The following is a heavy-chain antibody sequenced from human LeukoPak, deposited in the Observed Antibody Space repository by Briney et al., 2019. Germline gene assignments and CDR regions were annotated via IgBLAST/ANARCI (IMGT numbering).Heavy chain of an antibody. CDR2: VSYDRSNK. CDR1: GVIFNNFA. CDR3: ARAGRADGDYHYFDY. Sequence: TGGSLRLSCAASGVIFNNFAFHWVRQAPGKGLEWVAAVSYDRSNKYYADSVRGRLTISRDNFKNTLYLQMNSLRAVDTAVYYCARAGRADGDYHYFDYWGQGTLVTVSS. V-gene: IGHV3-30-3*01. D-gene: IGHD4-17*01. J-gene: IGHJ4*02.